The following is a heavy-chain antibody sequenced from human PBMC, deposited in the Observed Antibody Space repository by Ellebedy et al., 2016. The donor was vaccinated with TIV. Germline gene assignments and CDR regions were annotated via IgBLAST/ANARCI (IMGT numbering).Heavy chain of an antibody. CDR3: ARRRPYGDSKRGAFDI. CDR1: GGSFSGYY. CDR2: IYYSGST. J-gene: IGHJ3*02. Sequence: MPSETLSLTCAVSGGSFSGYYWSWIRQPPGKGLEWIGSIYYSGSTYYNPSLKSRVTISVDTSKNKFSLKLSSVTAADTAVYYCARRRPYGDSKRGAFDIWGQGTMVTVSS. V-gene: IGHV4-39*01. D-gene: IGHD4-17*01.